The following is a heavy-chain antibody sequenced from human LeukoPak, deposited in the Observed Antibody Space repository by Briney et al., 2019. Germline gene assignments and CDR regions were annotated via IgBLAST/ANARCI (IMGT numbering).Heavy chain of an antibody. V-gene: IGHV1-46*01. CDR3: ASQNWNYHSFDY. D-gene: IGHD1-7*01. CDR2: INPSGGST. CDR1: GYTFTSYY. Sequence: ASVKVSCKASGYTFTSYYMHWVRQAPGQGLEWMGIINPSGGSTSYAQEFQGRVTMTRDTSTSTVYMELSSLRSEDTAVYYCASQNWNYHSFDYWGQGTLVTVSS. J-gene: IGHJ4*02.